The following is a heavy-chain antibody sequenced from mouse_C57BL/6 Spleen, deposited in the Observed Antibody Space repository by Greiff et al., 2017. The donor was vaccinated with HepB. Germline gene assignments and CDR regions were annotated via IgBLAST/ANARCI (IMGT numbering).Heavy chain of an antibody. V-gene: IGHV1-64*01. CDR1: GYTFTSYW. Sequence: QVQLQQPGAELVKPGASVKLSCKASGYTFTSYWMHWVKQRPGQGLEWIGMIHPNSGSTNYNEKFKSKATLTVDKSSSTAYMQLSSLTSEDSAVYYCARSLITTVVRHYAMGYWGQGTSVTVSS. D-gene: IGHD1-1*01. J-gene: IGHJ4*01. CDR2: IHPNSGST. CDR3: ARSLITTVVRHYAMGY.